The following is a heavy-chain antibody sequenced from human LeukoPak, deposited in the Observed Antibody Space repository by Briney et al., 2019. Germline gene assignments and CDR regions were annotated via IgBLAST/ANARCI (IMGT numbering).Heavy chain of an antibody. CDR2: ISAYNGNT. V-gene: IGHV1-18*04. CDR1: GYTFTSYG. Sequence: ASVKVSCKASGYTFTSYGISWVRQAPGQGLEWMGRISAYNGNTNYAQKLQGRVTMTTDTSTSTAYMELRSLRSDDTAVYYCARKQYYDILTGYYRDWGQGTLVTVSS. J-gene: IGHJ4*02. D-gene: IGHD3-9*01. CDR3: ARKQYYDILTGYYRD.